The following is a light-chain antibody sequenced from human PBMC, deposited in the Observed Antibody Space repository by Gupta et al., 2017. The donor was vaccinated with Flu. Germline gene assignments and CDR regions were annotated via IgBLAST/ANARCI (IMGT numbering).Light chain of an antibody. V-gene: IGLV3-1*01. CDR2: KDK. J-gene: IGLJ2*01. CDR3: QAWDSSSGV. CDR1: TLGDAF. Sequence: TTVIACYGFTLGDAFGCWQKQGPCQSPVMVIYKDKTRPTGIPVRFSDSNSVITATLTIGGTQDMDEADYFCQAWDSSSGVFGGGTKVTVL.